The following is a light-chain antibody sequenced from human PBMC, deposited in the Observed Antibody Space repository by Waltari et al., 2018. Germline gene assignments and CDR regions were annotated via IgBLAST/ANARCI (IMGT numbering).Light chain of an antibody. V-gene: IGLV1-51*01. CDR1: SSTIGNNF. Sequence: QSVLTQPPSVSAAPGQKVTISCSGRSSTIGNNFVSWYQQIPGTAPKLLIFENYKRPSGIPDRFSGSKSGTSATLGITGLQTGDEADYYCGTWDSSLSAHVFGTGTKVTVL. J-gene: IGLJ1*01. CDR2: ENY. CDR3: GTWDSSLSAHV.